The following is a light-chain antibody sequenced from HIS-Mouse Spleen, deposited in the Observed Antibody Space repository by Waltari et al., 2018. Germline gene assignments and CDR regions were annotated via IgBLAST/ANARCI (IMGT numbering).Light chain of an antibody. CDR1: QSISSW. Sequence: DIQMTQSPSTLSASVGDRVTITCRASQSISSWLAWDQQKPGKAPKLLIYKASSLESGVPSRFSGSGSRTEFTLTISSLQPDDFATYYCQQYNSYSRTFGQGTKVEIK. CDR2: KAS. CDR3: QQYNSYSRT. J-gene: IGKJ1*01. V-gene: IGKV1-5*03.